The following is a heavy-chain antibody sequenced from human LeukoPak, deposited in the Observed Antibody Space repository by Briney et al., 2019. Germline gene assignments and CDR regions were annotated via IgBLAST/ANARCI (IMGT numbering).Heavy chain of an antibody. CDR3: ARVLGYCSSTSCFYYYYMDV. CDR2: IIPIFGTA. CDR1: GGTFSSYA. D-gene: IGHD2-2*01. V-gene: IGHV1-69*13. Sequence: SVKVSCKASGGTFSSYAISWVRQAPGQGLEWMGGIIPIFGTANYAQKFQGRVTITADESTSTAYMELSSLRSEDTAVYYCARVLGYCSSTSCFYYYYMDVWGKGTTVTVSS. J-gene: IGHJ6*03.